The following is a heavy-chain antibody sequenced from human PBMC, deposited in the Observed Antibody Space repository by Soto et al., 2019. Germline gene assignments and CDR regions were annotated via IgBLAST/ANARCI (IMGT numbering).Heavy chain of an antibody. J-gene: IGHJ3*02. CDR3: AKDTRQWVFGGFDI. CDR1: GVTFSNYA. V-gene: IGHV3-23*01. Sequence: GGSLRLSCAASGVTFSNYAMSWVRQAPGKGLERVSGITGSGGTTYSADSVKGRFTISRENSKNTLYLQMNSLKAEDTAVYYCAKDTRQWVFGGFDIWGQGTMVTVSS. D-gene: IGHD6-19*01. CDR2: ITGSGGTT.